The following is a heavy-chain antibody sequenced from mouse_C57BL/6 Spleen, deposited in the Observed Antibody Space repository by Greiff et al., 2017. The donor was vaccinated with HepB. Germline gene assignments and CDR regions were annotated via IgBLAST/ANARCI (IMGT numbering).Heavy chain of an antibody. V-gene: IGHV2-5*01. Sequence: QVQLKESGPGLVQPSQSLSITCTVSGFSLTSYGVHWVRQSPGKGLEWLGVIWRGGSTDYNAAFMSRLSITKDNSKSQVFFKMNSLQADDTAIYYCAKKGYDYDDPSYAMDYWGQGTSVTVSS. CDR2: IWRGGST. CDR3: AKKGYDYDDPSYAMDY. J-gene: IGHJ4*01. D-gene: IGHD2-4*01. CDR1: GFSLTSYG.